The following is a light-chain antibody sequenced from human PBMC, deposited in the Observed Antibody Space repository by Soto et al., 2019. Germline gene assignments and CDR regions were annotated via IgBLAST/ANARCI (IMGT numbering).Light chain of an antibody. V-gene: IGLV1-40*01. CDR3: QPYDSSLSVV. Sequence: QSVLTQPPSVSGAPGQRVTISCTGSSSNIGAGYDVHWYQQLPGTAPKLLIYGNSNRSSGVPDRFSGSKSGTSASLAITGLQAEDEADYYCQPYDSSLSVVFGGGTKLTVL. J-gene: IGLJ2*01. CDR1: SSNIGAGYD. CDR2: GNS.